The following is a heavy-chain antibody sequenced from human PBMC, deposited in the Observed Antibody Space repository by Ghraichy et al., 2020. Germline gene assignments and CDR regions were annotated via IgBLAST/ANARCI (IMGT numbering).Heavy chain of an antibody. V-gene: IGHV3-30-3*01. J-gene: IGHJ4*02. D-gene: IGHD5-12*01. CDR2: ISYDGSNK. CDR3: ARILRHSGYDDGVFRYFDY. CDR1: GFTFSSYA. Sequence: GGSLRLSCAASGFTFSSYAMHWVRQAPGKGLEWVAVISYDGSNKYYADSVKGRFTISRDNSKNTLYLQMNSLRAEDTAVYYCARILRHSGYDDGVFRYFDYWGQGTLVTVSS.